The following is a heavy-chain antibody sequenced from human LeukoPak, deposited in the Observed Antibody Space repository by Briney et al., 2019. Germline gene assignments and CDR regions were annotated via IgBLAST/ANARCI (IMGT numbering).Heavy chain of an antibody. CDR1: GGSISSYY. D-gene: IGHD2/OR15-2a*01. Sequence: SETLSLTCTVSGGSISSYYWSWIRHPPGKGLEWIGYIYYSGSTNYNPSLKSRVTISVDTSKNQFSLKLSSVTAADTAVYYCARDPGDATFDYYYYMDVWGKGTTVTVSS. CDR3: ARDPGDATFDYYYYMDV. CDR2: IYYSGST. V-gene: IGHV4-59*01. J-gene: IGHJ6*03.